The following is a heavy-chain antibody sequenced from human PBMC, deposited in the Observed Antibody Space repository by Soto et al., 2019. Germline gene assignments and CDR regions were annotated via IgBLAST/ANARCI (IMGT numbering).Heavy chain of an antibody. CDR3: ASDDLGYCSGGSCYSPEG. Sequence: QVQLVQSGAEVKKPGSSVKVSCKASGGTFSSYAISWVRQAPGQGLEWMGGIIPIFGTANYAQKFQGRVTITADESTSTAYMELSSLRSEDTAVYYCASDDLGYCSGGSCYSPEGWGLGTLVTVSS. V-gene: IGHV1-69*01. CDR2: IIPIFGTA. J-gene: IGHJ4*02. D-gene: IGHD2-15*01. CDR1: GGTFSSYA.